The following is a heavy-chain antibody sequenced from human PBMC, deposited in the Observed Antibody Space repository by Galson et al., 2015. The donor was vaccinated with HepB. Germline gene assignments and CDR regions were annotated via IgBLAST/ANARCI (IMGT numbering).Heavy chain of an antibody. CDR3: ARQTDPLRGYYYYMDV. V-gene: IGHV5-10-1*01. D-gene: IGHD1-14*01. J-gene: IGHJ6*03. Sequence: QSGAEVKKPGESLRISCKGSGYSFTSYWISWVRQMPGKGLEWMGRIDPSDSYTNYSPSFQGHVTISADKSISTAYLQCSSLKASDTAMYYCARQTDPLRGYYYYMDVWGKGTTVTVSS. CDR1: GYSFTSYW. CDR2: IDPSDSYT.